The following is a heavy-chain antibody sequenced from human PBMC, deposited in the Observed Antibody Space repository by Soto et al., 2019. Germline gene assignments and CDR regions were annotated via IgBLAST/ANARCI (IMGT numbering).Heavy chain of an antibody. J-gene: IGHJ5*02. CDR2: ISYDGSNK. CDR1: GFTFSSYS. Sequence: GGSLRLSCAASGFTFSSYSMHWVRQAPGKGLEWVAVISYDGSNKYYADSVKGRFTISRDNSKNTLYLQMNSLRAEDTAVYYCAKDLIAAAGTGNWFDPWGQGTLVTVSS. D-gene: IGHD6-13*01. V-gene: IGHV3-30*04. CDR3: AKDLIAAAGTGNWFDP.